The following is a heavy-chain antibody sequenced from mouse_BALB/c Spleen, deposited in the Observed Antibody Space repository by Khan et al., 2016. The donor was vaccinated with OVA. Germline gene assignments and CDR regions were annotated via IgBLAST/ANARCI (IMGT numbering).Heavy chain of an antibody. V-gene: IGHV5-12*02. CDR2: ISNRGSTT. CDR3: AREGDDGGLAY. J-gene: IGHJ3*01. Sequence: EVELVESGGGLVQPGGSLKLSCATSGFTFSDYYMYWVRQTPEKRLEWVAYISNRGSTTYYPDTVRGRFTISRENAKNTLYRQMSRLKSEVTAMYYCAREGDDGGLAYWGQGTLVTVSA. D-gene: IGHD2-3*01. CDR1: GFTFSDYY.